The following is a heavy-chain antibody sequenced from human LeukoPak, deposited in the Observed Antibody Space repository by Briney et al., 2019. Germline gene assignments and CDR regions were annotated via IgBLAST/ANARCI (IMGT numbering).Heavy chain of an antibody. J-gene: IGHJ5*02. V-gene: IGHV3-21*01. Sequence: PGGSLRLSCAASGFTFSSYSMNWVRQAPGKGLEWVSSISSSSSYIYYADSVKGRFTISRDNAKNSLYLQMNSLRAEDTAVYYCARDPYCSGGSCHPVNWFDPWGQGTLVTVSS. D-gene: IGHD2-15*01. CDR1: GFTFSSYS. CDR3: ARDPYCSGGSCHPVNWFDP. CDR2: ISSSSSYI.